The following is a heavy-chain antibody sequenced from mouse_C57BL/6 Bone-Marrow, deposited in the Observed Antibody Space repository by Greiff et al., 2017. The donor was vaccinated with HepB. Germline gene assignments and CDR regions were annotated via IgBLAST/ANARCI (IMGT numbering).Heavy chain of an antibody. J-gene: IGHJ2*01. CDR2: IDPSDSYT. CDR3: ARGGLRRRFDY. D-gene: IGHD2-4*01. V-gene: IGHV1-50*01. Sequence: QVQLQQPGAELVKPGASVKLSCKASGYTFTSYWMQWVNQRPGQGLEWIGEIDPSDSYTNYNQKFKGKATLTVDTSSSTAYMQLSSLTSEDSAVYYCARGGLRRRFDYWGQGTTLTVSS. CDR1: GYTFTSYW.